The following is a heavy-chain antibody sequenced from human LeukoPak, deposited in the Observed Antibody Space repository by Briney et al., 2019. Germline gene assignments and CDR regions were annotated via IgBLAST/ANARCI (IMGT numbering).Heavy chain of an antibody. CDR3: ARDRAQYCSSTSCQDWFDP. Sequence: RGSLRLSCAASGFTFSDYYMSWIRQAPGKGLEWVSYISSSGSTIYYADSVKGRFTISRDNAKNSLYLQMNSLRAEDTAVYYCARDRAQYCSSTSCQDWFDPWGQGTLVTVSS. CDR1: GFTFSDYY. D-gene: IGHD2-2*01. CDR2: ISSSGSTI. J-gene: IGHJ5*02. V-gene: IGHV3-11*01.